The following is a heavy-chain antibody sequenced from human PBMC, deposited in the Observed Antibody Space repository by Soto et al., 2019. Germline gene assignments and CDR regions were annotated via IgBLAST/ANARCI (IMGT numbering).Heavy chain of an antibody. Sequence: SSETLSLTCTVSGGSISSGGYYWSWIRQHPGKGLEWIGYIYYSGSTYYNPSLKSRVTISVDTSKNQFSLKLSSVTAADTAVYYCARTKNLRYFDWLPDHWGQGTLVTVSS. CDR1: GGSISSGGYY. D-gene: IGHD3-9*01. CDR3: ARTKNLRYFDWLPDH. J-gene: IGHJ4*02. V-gene: IGHV4-31*03. CDR2: IYYSGST.